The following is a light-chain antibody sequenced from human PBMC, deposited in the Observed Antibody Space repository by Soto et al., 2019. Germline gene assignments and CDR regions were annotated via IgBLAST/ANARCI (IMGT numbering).Light chain of an antibody. CDR2: GAS. CDR3: QPYGRTGT. V-gene: IGKV3D-15*01. J-gene: IGKJ1*01. Sequence: EIVMTQSPATLSVSPGERATLSCRASHSVSSNLAWYQQKPGQAPRLLIYGASNRATGIPDRFSGSGSGTDFTLTISRLEAEDFAVYYCQPYGRTGTFGQGTKVEIK. CDR1: HSVSSN.